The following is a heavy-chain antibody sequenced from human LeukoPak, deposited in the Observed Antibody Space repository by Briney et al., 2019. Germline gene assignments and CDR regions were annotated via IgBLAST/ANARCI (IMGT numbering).Heavy chain of an antibody. CDR2: IYYSGST. CDR3: ARDRGYSGYDLGY. D-gene: IGHD5-12*01. V-gene: IGHV4-59*12. CDR1: GGSISSYY. J-gene: IGHJ4*02. Sequence: PSETLSLTCTVSGGSISSYYWSWIRQPPGKGLEWIGYIYYSGSTNYNPSLKSRVTISVDTSKNQFSLKLSSVTAADTAVYYCARDRGYSGYDLGYWGQGTLVTVSS.